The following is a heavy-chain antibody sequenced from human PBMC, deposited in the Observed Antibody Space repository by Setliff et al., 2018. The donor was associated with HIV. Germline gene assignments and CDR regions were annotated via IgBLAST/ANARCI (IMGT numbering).Heavy chain of an antibody. J-gene: IGHJ5*02. CDR2: ISPDGSRN. CDR3: ARVLLVTNAVYGVVSNWFDP. CDR1: GFTFSNFW. D-gene: IGHD3-3*01. V-gene: IGHV3-7*03. Sequence: PGGSLRLSCAASGFTFSNFWMHWVRQAPGKGLEWVASISPDGSRNYCVGSVKGRFTASRDNAKSSLFLQMNSLRAEDTAVYYCARVLLVTNAVYGVVSNWFDPWGQGTLVTVS.